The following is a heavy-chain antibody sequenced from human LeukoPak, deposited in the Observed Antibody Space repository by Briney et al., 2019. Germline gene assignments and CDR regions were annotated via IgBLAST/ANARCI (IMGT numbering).Heavy chain of an antibody. CDR2: ISSSSSYI. J-gene: IGHJ6*02. Sequence: GGSLRLSCAASGFTFSSYSMNWVGQAPGKGLEGVSSISSSSSYIYYADSVKGRFTISRDNSKNTLYLQMNSLRAEDTAVYYRAKGGAIRGYYYYGMDIWGQGTTVAVSS. V-gene: IGHV3-21*04. CDR1: GFTFSSYS. D-gene: IGHD3-16*01. CDR3: AKGGAIRGYYYYGMDI.